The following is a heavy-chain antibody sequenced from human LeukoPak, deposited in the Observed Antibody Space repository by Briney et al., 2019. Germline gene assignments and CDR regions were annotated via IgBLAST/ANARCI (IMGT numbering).Heavy chain of an antibody. J-gene: IGHJ1*01. CDR1: GFTFSRYW. D-gene: IGHD3-22*01. V-gene: IGHV3-74*01. CDR2: IKSDGKT. CDR3: ARAPSEVGGYYPEYFRH. Sequence: GGSLRLSCEASGFTFSRYWMHWVRQAPGRGLVWVSRIKSDGKTNYADSVKGRFTISRDNAKNTVSLQMDSLRAEDTGVYYCARAPSEVGGYYPEYFRHWGQGTLVTVSS.